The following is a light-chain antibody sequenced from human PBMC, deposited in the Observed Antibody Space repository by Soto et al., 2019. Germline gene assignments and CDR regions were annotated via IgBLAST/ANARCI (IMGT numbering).Light chain of an antibody. CDR2: EGS. Sequence: QSALTQPASVSGSPGQSITISCTGTSSDVGSYNLVSWYQHHPGKAPKLIISEGSKRPSGVSNRFSGSKSGNTASLTISGLQAEDEADYYCCSYAGGSTFVVFGGGTKLTVL. CDR3: CSYAGGSTFVV. CDR1: SSDVGSYNL. J-gene: IGLJ2*01. V-gene: IGLV2-23*03.